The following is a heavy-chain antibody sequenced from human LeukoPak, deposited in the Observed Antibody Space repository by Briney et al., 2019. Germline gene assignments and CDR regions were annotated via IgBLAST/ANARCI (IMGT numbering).Heavy chain of an antibody. CDR2: ISSSSSSTI. V-gene: IGHV3-48*02. CDR1: GFTFSSYS. J-gene: IGHJ6*02. D-gene: IGHD2-2*01. Sequence: ERSLRLSCAASGFTFSSYSMNWVRQAPGKGLEWVSYISSSSSSTIYYADSVKGRFTISRDNAKNSLYLQMNSLRDEDTAVYYCARDFGRLPAASYGMDVWGQGTTVTVSS. CDR3: ARDFGRLPAASYGMDV.